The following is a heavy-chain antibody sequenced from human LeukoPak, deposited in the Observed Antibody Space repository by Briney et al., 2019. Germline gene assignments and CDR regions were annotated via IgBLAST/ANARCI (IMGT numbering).Heavy chain of an antibody. CDR1: GGSFSGYY. J-gene: IGHJ3*02. Sequence: PSETLSLTCAVYGGSFSGYYWSWIRQPPGKGLEWIGEINHSGSTNYNPSLKSRVTISVDTSKNEVSLKLSSVTAADTAVYYCARVPTVDYDYVWGSYRPPEAFDIWGQGTMVTVSS. D-gene: IGHD3-16*02. CDR3: ARVPTVDYDYVWGSYRPPEAFDI. CDR2: INHSGST. V-gene: IGHV4-34*01.